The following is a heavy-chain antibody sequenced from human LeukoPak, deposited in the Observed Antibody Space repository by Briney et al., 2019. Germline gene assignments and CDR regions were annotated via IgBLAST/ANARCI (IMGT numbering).Heavy chain of an antibody. CDR3: ARVNYYDTRGIDAFDI. CDR2: ISSSSSTI. Sequence: GGSLRLSCAASGFTFSSYSMNWVRQAPGKGLEWVSYISSSSSTIYYADSVKGRFTISRDNAKNSLYLQMNSLRAEDTAVYYCARVNYYDTRGIDAFDIWGQGTMVTVSS. CDR1: GFTFSSYS. J-gene: IGHJ3*02. V-gene: IGHV3-48*04. D-gene: IGHD3-22*01.